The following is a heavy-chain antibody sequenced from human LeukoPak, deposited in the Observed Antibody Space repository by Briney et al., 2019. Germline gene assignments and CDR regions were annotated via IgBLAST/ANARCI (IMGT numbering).Heavy chain of an antibody. CDR2: IKPKSGGT. CDR3: ARGPRAEDIVVVPAEMSV. D-gene: IGHD2-2*01. J-gene: IGHJ6*02. CDR1: GYTFTCYY. V-gene: IGHV1-2*02. Sequence: ASVKVSCKASGYTFTCYYMHWVREAPGQGLGWRGGIKPKSGGTNYAQKFQGRVTMTSATSISTAYMELSRLRSDDTAVYYCARGPRAEDIVVVPAEMSVWGQGTTVTVSS.